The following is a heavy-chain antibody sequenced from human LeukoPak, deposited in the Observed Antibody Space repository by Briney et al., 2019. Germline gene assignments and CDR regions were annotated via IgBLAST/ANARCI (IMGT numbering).Heavy chain of an antibody. CDR1: GGSISNYY. D-gene: IGHD2-2*03. CDR2: IYYSGST. V-gene: IGHV4-59*08. Sequence: SETLSLTCTVSGGSISNYYWSWIRQPPGKGLEWIGHIYYSGSTYYNPSLKSRVTISVDTSKNQFSLKLSSVTAADTAVYYCARGGAGCGGYCSSTSCYNWFDPWGQGTLVTVSS. J-gene: IGHJ5*02. CDR3: ARGGAGCGGYCSSTSCYNWFDP.